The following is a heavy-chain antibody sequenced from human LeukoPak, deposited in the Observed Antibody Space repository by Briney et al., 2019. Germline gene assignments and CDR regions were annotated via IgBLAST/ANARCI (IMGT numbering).Heavy chain of an antibody. D-gene: IGHD3-3*01. V-gene: IGHV3-15*01. CDR2: IKSKTDGGTT. Sequence: GGSLRLSCAASGFTFSNAWMSWLRQAPGKGLEWVGRIKSKTDGGTTDYAAPVKGRFTISRDDSKNTVYLQMDSLKTEDTAVYYCTTRTAYYDFWSGYYFDYWGQGTLVTVSS. CDR3: TTRTAYYDFWSGYYFDY. CDR1: GFTFSNAW. J-gene: IGHJ4*02.